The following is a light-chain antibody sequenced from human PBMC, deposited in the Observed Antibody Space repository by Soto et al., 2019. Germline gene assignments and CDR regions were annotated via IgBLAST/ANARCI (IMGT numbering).Light chain of an antibody. CDR3: GSYSSSSTLYD. V-gene: IGLV2-14*03. J-gene: IGLJ1*01. Sequence: QSALTQPASVSGSPGQSITISCTGTSSDVGGSNYVSWYQQHPGKAPKLMIYDVSNRPSGVSNRFSGSKSGNTASLPISGLQAEDEAAYYCGSYSSSSTLYDFGTGTKLTVL. CDR2: DVS. CDR1: SSDVGGSNY.